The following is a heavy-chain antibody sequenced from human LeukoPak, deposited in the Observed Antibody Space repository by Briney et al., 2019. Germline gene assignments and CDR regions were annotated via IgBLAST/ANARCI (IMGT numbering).Heavy chain of an antibody. J-gene: IGHJ4*02. CDR2: TYYRSKWYT. Sequence: SQTLSLTCAISGDSVSSNSAAWSWIRQSPPRGLEWLGRTYYRSKWYTDYAVSVKSRITINPDTSKNQFSLQLNSVTPEDTAVYYCARGYSSSWAFDYWGRGTLVTVSS. V-gene: IGHV6-1*01. D-gene: IGHD6-13*01. CDR3: ARGYSSSWAFDY. CDR1: GDSVSSNSAA.